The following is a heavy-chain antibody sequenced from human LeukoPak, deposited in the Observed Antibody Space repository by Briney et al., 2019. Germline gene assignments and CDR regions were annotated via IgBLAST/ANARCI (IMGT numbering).Heavy chain of an antibody. D-gene: IGHD3-3*01. Sequence: GGSLRLSCVASGFTFSSFWMSWVRQAPGKGLGWVAKIIQDGSEKYYVDSVKGRFTISRDNAKNSLYLQMNSLRAEDTAVYYCARDSPGIMIFGVVTPNGGQGTLVTVSS. CDR1: GFTFSSFW. V-gene: IGHV3-7*05. CDR3: ARDSPGIMIFGVVTPN. J-gene: IGHJ4*02. CDR2: IIQDGSEK.